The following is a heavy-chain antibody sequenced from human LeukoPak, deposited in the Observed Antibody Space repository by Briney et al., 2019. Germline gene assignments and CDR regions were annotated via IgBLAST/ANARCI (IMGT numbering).Heavy chain of an antibody. CDR2: INPKSGST. CDR3: ARDPPDEGLHFDY. J-gene: IGHJ4*02. Sequence: GAAVNVPGLVSGCSFPASFLLWVDPAPGREVDWMGWINPKSGSTNYPERLRSRVTISMDTSINTAYLELSRLRSDDTAVYYCARDPPDEGLHFDYWGQGTLVTVSS. CDR1: GCSFPASF. V-gene: IGHV1-2*02.